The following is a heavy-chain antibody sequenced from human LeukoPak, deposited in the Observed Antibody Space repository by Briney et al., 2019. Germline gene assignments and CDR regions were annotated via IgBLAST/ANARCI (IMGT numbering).Heavy chain of an antibody. V-gene: IGHV4-30-4*08. Sequence: SETLSLTCTVSGGSISSGDCYWSWIRQPPGKGLEWIGYIYYSGSTYYNPSLKSRVTISVDTSKNQFSLKLSSVTAADTAVYYCARVLDKNGAFDIWGQGTMVTLSS. CDR1: GGSISSGDCY. CDR3: ARVLDKNGAFDI. D-gene: IGHD3-16*01. CDR2: IYYSGST. J-gene: IGHJ3*02.